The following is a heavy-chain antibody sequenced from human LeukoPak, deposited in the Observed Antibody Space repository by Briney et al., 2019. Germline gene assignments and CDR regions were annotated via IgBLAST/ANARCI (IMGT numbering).Heavy chain of an antibody. Sequence: RASVKVSCKASGYTFTSYGISWVRQAPGQGLEWMGWISAYNGKTNYAQSLQGRVTMTTDTSTSTAYMELRSLRSDDTAVYYCAREGGVGPTAPPDYYSYQMDVWGKGTTVTVSS. J-gene: IGHJ6*03. D-gene: IGHD1-26*01. CDR1: GYTFTSYG. V-gene: IGHV1-18*01. CDR2: ISAYNGKT. CDR3: AREGGVGPTAPPDYYSYQMDV.